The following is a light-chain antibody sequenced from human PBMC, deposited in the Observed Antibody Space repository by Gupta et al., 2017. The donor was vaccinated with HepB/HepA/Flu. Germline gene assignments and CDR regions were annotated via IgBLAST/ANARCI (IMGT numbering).Light chain of an antibody. CDR1: TLGSTY. J-gene: IGLJ1*01. CDR2: KDK. Sequence: SYAVPQTPSVSVSPGKTASITCSGDTLGSTYVSWYQQKPGQSPVLVIYKDKKRPSEIPERFSGYNCGTTATLTIGGTQAGDEDDYYWQAGYSNTGIFGAGTKVTVL. CDR3: QAGYSNTGI. V-gene: IGLV3-1*01.